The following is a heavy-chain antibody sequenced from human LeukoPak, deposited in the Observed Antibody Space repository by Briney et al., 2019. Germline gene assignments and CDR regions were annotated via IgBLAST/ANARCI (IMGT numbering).Heavy chain of an antibody. D-gene: IGHD2-2*01. CDR1: GFIFSNYW. V-gene: IGHV3-7*01. CDR2: IKYDGSET. J-gene: IGHJ4*02. Sequence: GGSLRLSCEASGFIFSNYWMSWVRQAPGKGLEWVANIKYDGSETYYVDSVKGRFTISRDNGKNSLYVQMNSLSVEDTAVYYCATPPAAIPDYWGQGTLVTVSS. CDR3: ATPPAAIPDY.